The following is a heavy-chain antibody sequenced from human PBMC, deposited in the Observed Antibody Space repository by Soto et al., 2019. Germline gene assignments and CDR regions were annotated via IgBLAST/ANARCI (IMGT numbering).Heavy chain of an antibody. CDR3: AKALSSGSTDFDY. CDR2: ISWNSGSI. J-gene: IGHJ4*02. Sequence: EVQLVESGGGLVQPGRSLRLSCAASGFTFDDYAMHWVRQAPGKGLEWVSGISWNSGSIGYADSVKGRFTISRDNAKNSLNLQMNSLRAEDTALYYCAKALSSGSTDFDYWGQGTLVTVSS. V-gene: IGHV3-9*01. D-gene: IGHD6-19*01. CDR1: GFTFDDYA.